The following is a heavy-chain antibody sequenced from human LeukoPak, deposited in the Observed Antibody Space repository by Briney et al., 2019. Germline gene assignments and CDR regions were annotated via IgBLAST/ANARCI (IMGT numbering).Heavy chain of an antibody. CDR3: ARGGRGGHYYDSSGYYYGPALYYFDY. V-gene: IGHV3-7*01. Sequence: GGSLRLSCAASRLTFSSYSMNWVRQAPGKGLEWVANIKQDGSEKYYVDSVKGRFTISRDNAKNSLYLQMNSLRAEDTAVYYCARGGRGGHYYDSSGYYYGPALYYFDYWGQGTLVTVSS. CDR1: RLTFSSYS. D-gene: IGHD3-22*01. CDR2: IKQDGSEK. J-gene: IGHJ4*02.